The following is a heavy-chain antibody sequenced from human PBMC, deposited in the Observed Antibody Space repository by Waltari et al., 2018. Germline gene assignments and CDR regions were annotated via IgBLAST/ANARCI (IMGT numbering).Heavy chain of an antibody. D-gene: IGHD1-26*01. Sequence: QVRMQESGPGLVNPSETLSLTCEISGASMSSSTLWSWLRQPPGQGLEWIGEIYYTGTTFYNPSLKNRVNISVDKSNNKFSLRLTSVTAADTAVYFCARGQLVGASLLDLWGQGTLVTVSS. CDR2: IYYTGTT. CDR3: ARGQLVGASLLDL. CDR1: GASMSSSTL. V-gene: IGHV4-4*02. J-gene: IGHJ5*02.